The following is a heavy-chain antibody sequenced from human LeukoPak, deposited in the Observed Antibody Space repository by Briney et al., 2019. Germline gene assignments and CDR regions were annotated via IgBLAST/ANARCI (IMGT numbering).Heavy chain of an antibody. D-gene: IGHD2-2*02. Sequence: SETLSLTCTVSGGSISSGSYYWSWIRQPAGKGLEWIGRIYTSGSTNYSPSLKSRVTISVDTSKNQFSLKLSSVTAADTAVYYCARGECSSTSCYTGNYYYYMDVWGKGTTVTVSS. CDR1: GGSISSGSYY. CDR3: ARGECSSTSCYTGNYYYYMDV. J-gene: IGHJ6*03. V-gene: IGHV4-61*02. CDR2: IYTSGST.